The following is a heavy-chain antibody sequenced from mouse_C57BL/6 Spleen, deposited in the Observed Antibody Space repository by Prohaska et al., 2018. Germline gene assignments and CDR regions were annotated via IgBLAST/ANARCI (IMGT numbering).Heavy chain of an antibody. CDR1: GFTFSGFW. J-gene: IGHJ1*03. Sequence: EVQMLETGGGLVQSGGSRGLSCAGSGFTFSGFWLIWVRQTPVQTLEWIGAINHDGSEINYAPSIKDRFTIFRDNDKSTLYLQMSNVRSEDTATYFCMRYGSYWYFDVWGTGTTVTVSS. CDR3: MRYGSYWYFDV. D-gene: IGHD4-1*01. CDR2: INHDGSEI. V-gene: IGHV11-2*01.